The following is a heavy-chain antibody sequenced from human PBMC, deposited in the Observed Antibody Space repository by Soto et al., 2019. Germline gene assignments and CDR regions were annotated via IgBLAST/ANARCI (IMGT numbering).Heavy chain of an antibody. V-gene: IGHV3-33*01. D-gene: IGHD3-16*01. CDR1: GFSFSLYG. CDR3: AFGNLSYYFDY. J-gene: IGHJ4*02. CDR2: IWYDGSDK. Sequence: GGSLRLSCAASGFSFSLYGMQWVRQAPGKGLEWVAVIWYDGSDKYYADSVRGRFTISRDNSKNTLSLQMNSLRAEDTAVYHCAFGNLSYYFDYWGQGTPVTVSS.